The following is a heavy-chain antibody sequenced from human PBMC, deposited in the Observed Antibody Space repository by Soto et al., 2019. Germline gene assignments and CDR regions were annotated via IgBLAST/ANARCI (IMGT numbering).Heavy chain of an antibody. Sequence: SVKVSCKASGVTFNRQDMRGVRQAPGQGLEWLGGIIPMFGTPHYAEKFQDRVTITADESTGTAYLELSSLTSEDTAVYYCATSEGRDVYSFDYWGPGTLVTVSS. CDR1: GVTFNRQD. CDR3: ATSEGRDVYSFDY. V-gene: IGHV1-69*13. D-gene: IGHD4-4*01. CDR2: IIPMFGTP. J-gene: IGHJ4*02.